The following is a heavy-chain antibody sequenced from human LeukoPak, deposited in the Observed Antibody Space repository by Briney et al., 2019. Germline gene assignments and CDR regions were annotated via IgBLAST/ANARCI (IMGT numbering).Heavy chain of an antibody. J-gene: IGHJ4*02. CDR1: GGSISSGFYD. V-gene: IGHV4-61*09. D-gene: IGHD6-6*01. CDR3: ARAMSIAARLQTIFDY. Sequence: SETLSLTCTVSGGSISSGFYDWYWIRQPAGKGLEWIGHIYTSKSMNYNPSLKSRVTILVDTSKNQFSLNLTSVTAADTAVYYCARAMSIAARLQTIFDYWGQGTLVTVSS. CDR2: IYTSKSM.